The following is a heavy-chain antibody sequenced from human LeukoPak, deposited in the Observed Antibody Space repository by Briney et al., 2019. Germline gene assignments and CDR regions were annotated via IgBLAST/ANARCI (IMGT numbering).Heavy chain of an antibody. J-gene: IGHJ4*02. Sequence: AASVTVSCKASGGTFSSYAISWVRQAPGQGLEWMGRIIPILGIANYAQKFQGRVTITADKSTSTAYMELSSLRSEDTAVYYCARDLYGSGMNHFDYWGQGTLVTVSS. D-gene: IGHD3-10*01. V-gene: IGHV1-69*04. CDR3: ARDLYGSGMNHFDY. CDR2: IIPILGIA. CDR1: GGTFSSYA.